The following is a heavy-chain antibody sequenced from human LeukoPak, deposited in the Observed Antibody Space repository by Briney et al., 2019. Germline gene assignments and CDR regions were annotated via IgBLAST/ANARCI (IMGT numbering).Heavy chain of an antibody. Sequence: SETLSLTCTVSGGSISSSSYYWGWIRQPPGKGLEWIVSIYYSGSTYYNPSLKSRVTISVDTSKNQFSLKLSSVTAADTAVYYCARTSYSSGWSRAEYFQHWGQGTLVTVSS. CDR1: GGSISSSSYY. V-gene: IGHV4-39*07. CDR2: IYYSGST. CDR3: ARTSYSSGWSRAEYFQH. J-gene: IGHJ1*01. D-gene: IGHD6-19*01.